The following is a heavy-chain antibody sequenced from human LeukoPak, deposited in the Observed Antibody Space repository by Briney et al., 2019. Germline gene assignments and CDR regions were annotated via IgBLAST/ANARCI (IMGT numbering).Heavy chain of an antibody. CDR3: ARTGGYSGYDSPSSIDY. J-gene: IGHJ4*02. CDR1: GGSISSRSYY. D-gene: IGHD5-12*01. CDR2: VYYSGNT. Sequence: SETLSLTCTVSGGSISSRSYYWGWIRQPPGKGLEWIGSVYYSGNTYYNPSLKSRVTISVDTSKNQFSLKLSSVTAADTAVYYCARTGGYSGYDSPSSIDYWGQGTLVTVSS. V-gene: IGHV4-39*07.